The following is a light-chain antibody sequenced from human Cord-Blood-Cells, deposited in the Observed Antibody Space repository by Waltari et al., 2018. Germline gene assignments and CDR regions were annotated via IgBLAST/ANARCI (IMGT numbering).Light chain of an antibody. CDR2: AAS. CDR3: QQYDNLPYT. Sequence: VGDRVTITCRASQSISSYLNWYQQKPGRAPKLLIYAASSLQSGVPSRFSGSGSGTDFTFTISSLQPEDIATYYCQQYDNLPYTFGQGTKLEIK. CDR1: QSISSY. J-gene: IGKJ2*01. V-gene: IGKV1-33*01.